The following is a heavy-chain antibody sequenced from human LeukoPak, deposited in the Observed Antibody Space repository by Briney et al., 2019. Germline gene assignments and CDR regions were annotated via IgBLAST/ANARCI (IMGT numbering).Heavy chain of an antibody. CDR1: GFTFSSNW. CDR3: ARDRDCGDGGCYPHFDY. Sequence: GGSLTLSCAASGFTFSSNWMSWVRQAPGKGLEWLANIRQDGSEKYYMDSVKGRFTISRDNAKNSLSLQMNSLRVEDTAVYYCARDRDCGDGGCYPHFDYWGQGVRVTVSS. J-gene: IGHJ4*02. V-gene: IGHV3-7*01. D-gene: IGHD2-15*01. CDR2: IRQDGSEK.